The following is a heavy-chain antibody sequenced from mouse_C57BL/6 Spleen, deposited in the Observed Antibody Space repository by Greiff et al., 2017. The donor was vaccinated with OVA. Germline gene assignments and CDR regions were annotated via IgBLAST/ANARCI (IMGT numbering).Heavy chain of an antibody. V-gene: IGHV1-52*01. Sequence: VKLQQPGAELVRPGSSVKLSCKASGYTFTSYWMHWVKQRPIQGLEWIGNIDPSDSETHYNQKFKDKATLTVDKSSSTAYMQLSSLTSEDSAVYYCASGITPYYFDYWGQGTTLTVSS. J-gene: IGHJ2*01. CDR2: IDPSDSET. CDR1: GYTFTSYW. CDR3: ASGITPYYFDY. D-gene: IGHD2-4*01.